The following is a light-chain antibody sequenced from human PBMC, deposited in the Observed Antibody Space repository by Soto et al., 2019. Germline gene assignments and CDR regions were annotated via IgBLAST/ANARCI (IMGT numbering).Light chain of an antibody. J-gene: IGKJ1*01. CDR1: QSVSDK. Sequence: EMVMTQSPATLSVSPGERAPQSSAVSQSVSDKVAWYQQKPGQAPRLLIYHASTRAAGIPARFSGSGSGTEFTLTISSLQSEDFAVYYCQQYNNWPPRTFGQGTKVDI. V-gene: IGKV3-15*01. CDR3: QQYNNWPPRT. CDR2: HAS.